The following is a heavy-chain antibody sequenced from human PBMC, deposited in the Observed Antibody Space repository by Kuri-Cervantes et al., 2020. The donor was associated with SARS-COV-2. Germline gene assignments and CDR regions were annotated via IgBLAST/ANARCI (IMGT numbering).Heavy chain of an antibody. V-gene: IGHV3-15*01. D-gene: IGHD2-2*01. J-gene: IGHJ3*02. CDR1: GFTFSNAW. CDR3: TAPNSTSCYFCAFDI. Sequence: GESLKISCAASGFTFSNAWMSWVRQAPGKGLEWVGRIKSKTDGGTTDYAAPVKGRFTISRDDSKNTLYLQMNSLKTEDTAVYYCTAPNSTSCYFCAFDIWGQGTMVTVSS. CDR2: IKSKTDGGTT.